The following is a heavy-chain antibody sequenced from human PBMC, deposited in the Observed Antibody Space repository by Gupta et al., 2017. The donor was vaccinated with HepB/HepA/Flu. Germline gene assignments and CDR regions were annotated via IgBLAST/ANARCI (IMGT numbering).Heavy chain of an antibody. V-gene: IGHV4-59*08. CDR3: ARRVYYDSSGYYGPHFDY. Sequence: QVQLQESGPGLVKPSETLSLTCTVSGDSISNYYWSWIRQPPGKGLEWIGYIYYSGSTNYNPSLKSRVTISIDTSKNQFSRKLSSVTAADTAVYYCARRVYYDSSGYYGPHFDYWGQGTLVTVSS. J-gene: IGHJ4*02. CDR2: IYYSGST. D-gene: IGHD3-22*01. CDR1: GDSISNYY.